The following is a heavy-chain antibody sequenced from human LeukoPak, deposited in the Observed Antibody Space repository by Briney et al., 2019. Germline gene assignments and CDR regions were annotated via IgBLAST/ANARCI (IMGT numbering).Heavy chain of an antibody. Sequence: SETLSLTCTVSGGSISSGSYYWSWIRQPAGKGLEWIGRIYTSGSTNYNPSLKSRVTISVDTSKNQFSLKLSSVTAADTAVYYCARESSGSYYLDYWGQGTLVTVSS. CDR2: IYTSGST. D-gene: IGHD1-26*01. J-gene: IGHJ4*02. CDR1: GGSISSGSYY. V-gene: IGHV4-61*02. CDR3: ARESSGSYYLDY.